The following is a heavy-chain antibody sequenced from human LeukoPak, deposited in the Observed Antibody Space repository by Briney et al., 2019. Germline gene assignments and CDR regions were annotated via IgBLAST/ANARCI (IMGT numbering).Heavy chain of an antibody. J-gene: IGHJ6*02. CDR2: ISSSSSYI. Sequence: PGGSLRLSCAASGFTFSSYSMNWVRQAPGKGLEWVSSISSSSSYIYYADSVKGRFTISRDSAKNSLYLQMNSLRAEGTAVYYCARDGIVVVPAAMGYYYYGMDVWGQGTTVTVSS. CDR3: ARDGIVVVPAAMGYYYYGMDV. D-gene: IGHD2-2*01. CDR1: GFTFSSYS. V-gene: IGHV3-21*01.